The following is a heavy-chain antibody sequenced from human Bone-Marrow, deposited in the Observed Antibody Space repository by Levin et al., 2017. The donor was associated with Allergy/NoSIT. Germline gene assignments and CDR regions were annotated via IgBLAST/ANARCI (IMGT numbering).Heavy chain of an antibody. J-gene: IGHJ6*02. CDR1: GYTFTNYG. D-gene: IGHD1-1*01. Sequence: ASVKVSCKASGYTFTNYGIGWVRQAPGQGLEWLGWITGYNVKTKYAEKFQGRVIMTRDTSTGTAYMELRSLRADDTAVYYCAGLLEVRIYYQGLDVWGQGTTVTVSS. CDR2: ITGYNVKT. CDR3: AGLLEVRIYYQGLDV. V-gene: IGHV1-18*01.